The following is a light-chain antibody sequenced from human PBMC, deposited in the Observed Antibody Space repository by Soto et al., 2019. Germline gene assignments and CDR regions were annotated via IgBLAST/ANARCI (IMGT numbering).Light chain of an antibody. V-gene: IGKV3-20*01. CDR3: QQYGSSPFT. Sequence: EIVLTQSPATLSLSPGERANISCRASQSVTTYLAWYQQKPGQAPRLLIHGASSRATGIPDRFSGSGSGTDFTLTISRLESEDFAVYYCQQYGSSPFTFGQGTNLEIK. CDR2: GAS. J-gene: IGKJ2*01. CDR1: QSVTTY.